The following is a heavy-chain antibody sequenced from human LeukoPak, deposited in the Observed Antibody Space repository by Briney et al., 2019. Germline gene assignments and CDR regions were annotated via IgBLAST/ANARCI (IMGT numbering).Heavy chain of an antibody. V-gene: IGHV3-74*01. CDR1: GFTFSSYW. J-gene: IGHJ4*02. CDR2: INGDGTTT. D-gene: IGHD2-15*01. CDR3: AGRHCSDGGCYFAGADPFDY. Sequence: GGSLRLSCAASGFTFSSYWMHWVRQAPGKGLVWVSHINGDGTTTNYADSVKGRFTISRDTSKNTLYLQMNSLRVEDTAVYFCAGRHCSDGGCYFAGADPFDYWGQGTLVTVSS.